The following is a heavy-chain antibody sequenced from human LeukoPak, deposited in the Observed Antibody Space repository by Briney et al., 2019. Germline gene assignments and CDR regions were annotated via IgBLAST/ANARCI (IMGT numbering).Heavy chain of an antibody. D-gene: IGHD6-19*01. V-gene: IGHV1-69*04. Sequence: SVKVSCKASAGTFSSYAISWVRQAPGQGLEWMGRIIPIFGIANYAQKFQGRVTITADKSTSTAYMELSSLRSEDTAVYYCARGYAIPYSSGWYGNHWGQGTLVTVSS. J-gene: IGHJ5*02. CDR3: ARGYAIPYSSGWYGNH. CDR1: AGTFSSYA. CDR2: IIPIFGIA.